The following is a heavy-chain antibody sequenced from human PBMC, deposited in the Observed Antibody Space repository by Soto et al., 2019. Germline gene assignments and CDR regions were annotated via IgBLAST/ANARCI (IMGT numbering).Heavy chain of an antibody. J-gene: IGHJ6*03. V-gene: IGHV3-48*04. CDR3: ARDPRNYYYYYMDV. CDR1: GFTFSSYA. CDR2: ISSSSGST. Sequence: GGSLRLSCAASGFTFSSYAMSWVRQAPGKGLEWVSYISSSSGSTYYADSVKGRFTISRDNAKNTLYLQMNSLRAEDTAVYYCARDPRNYYYYYMDVWGKGTTVTVSS.